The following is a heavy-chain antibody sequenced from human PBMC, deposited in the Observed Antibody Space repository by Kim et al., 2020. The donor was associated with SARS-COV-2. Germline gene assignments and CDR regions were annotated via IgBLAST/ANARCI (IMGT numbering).Heavy chain of an antibody. Sequence: TPSLKSRINISVDTCKNQFSLKLSAVTAADTAVYYCARVGLLVRGVIGYWGQGTLVTVSS. J-gene: IGHJ4*02. CDR3: ARVGLLVRGVIGY. V-gene: IGHV4-34*01. D-gene: IGHD3-10*01.